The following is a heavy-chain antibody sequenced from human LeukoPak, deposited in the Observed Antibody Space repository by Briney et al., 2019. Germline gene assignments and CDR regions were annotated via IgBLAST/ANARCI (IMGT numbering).Heavy chain of an antibody. D-gene: IGHD3-10*01. Sequence: SETLSLTCTVSGGSISSYYWSWIRQPPGKGLEWIGYIYYSGSTNHNPSLKSRVTISVDTSKNQFSLKLSSVTAADTAVYYCARTRLLWFGELFYPRDWYFDLWGRGTLVTVSS. CDR2: IYYSGST. J-gene: IGHJ2*01. V-gene: IGHV4-59*01. CDR1: GGSISSYY. CDR3: ARTRLLWFGELFYPRDWYFDL.